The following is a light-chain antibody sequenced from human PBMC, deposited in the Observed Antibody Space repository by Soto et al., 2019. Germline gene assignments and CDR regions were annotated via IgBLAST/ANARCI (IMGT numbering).Light chain of an antibody. Sequence: DSQMSQFPSTLSASVGNRVSITCQASESMGSALAWYQQKPGKAPKILIYKASTLQSGVPSRFTGSGSGTEFTLTISSLQPDDFATYYCQHYSVFPLTFGGGTKVEIK. CDR3: QHYSVFPLT. V-gene: IGKV1-5*03. CDR1: ESMGSA. J-gene: IGKJ4*01. CDR2: KAS.